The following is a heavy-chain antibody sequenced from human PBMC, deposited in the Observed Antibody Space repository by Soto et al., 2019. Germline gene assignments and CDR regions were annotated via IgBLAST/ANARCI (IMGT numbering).Heavy chain of an antibody. CDR3: ARISRVGSDFDH. Sequence: QVTLKESGPVLVRPTETLTLTCTVSGFSLAYEMVAVTWIRQPPGKALEWLAHIFSNHETTYRTSLKSRRTISKDTAKTQVVLIMANMDPGDKATYYCARISRVGSDFDHWGQGIPVTVSS. CDR2: IFSNHET. D-gene: IGHD5-12*01. J-gene: IGHJ4*02. V-gene: IGHV2-26*01. CDR1: GFSLAYEMVA.